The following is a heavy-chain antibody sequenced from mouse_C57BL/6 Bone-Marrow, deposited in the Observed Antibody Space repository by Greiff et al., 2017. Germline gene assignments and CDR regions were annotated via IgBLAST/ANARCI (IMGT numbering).Heavy chain of an antibody. CDR1: GYTFTDYY. Sequence: EVQLQQSGPELVKPGASVKISCKASGYTFTDYYMNWVKQSHGKSLEWIGDINPNNGGTSYNQKFKGKATLTVDKSSSTAYMELRSLTSEDSAVDYCARTLSFDYWGQGTTLTVSS. CDR2: INPNNGGT. J-gene: IGHJ2*01. CDR3: ARTLSFDY. V-gene: IGHV1-26*01.